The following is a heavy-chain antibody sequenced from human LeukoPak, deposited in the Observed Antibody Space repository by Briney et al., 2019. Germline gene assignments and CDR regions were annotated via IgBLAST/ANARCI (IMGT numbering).Heavy chain of an antibody. CDR1: GYSISSGYY. Sequence: SETLSLTCTVSGYSISSGYYWGWIRQPPGKGLEWIGSIYHSGATYHNPSLRSRATISVDTSKNQFSLKLSSVTAADTAVYYRARAPKYYFVSSASWYFDIWGLGTLVAVSS. J-gene: IGHJ2*01. V-gene: IGHV4-38-2*02. D-gene: IGHD3-22*01. CDR3: ARAPKYYFVSSASWYFDI. CDR2: IYHSGAT.